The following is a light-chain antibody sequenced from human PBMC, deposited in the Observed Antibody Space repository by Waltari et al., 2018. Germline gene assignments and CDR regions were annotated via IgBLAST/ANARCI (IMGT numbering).Light chain of an antibody. CDR3: QVWDYIQGV. CDR2: YDS. V-gene: IGLV3-21*04. J-gene: IGLJ3*02. CDR1: NLGGKS. Sequence: SYVLTQPPSVSVAPGKTARITCGGKNLGGKSVHWYQQKAGQAPVLVIHYDSGRPTGMPERFSGSTSGDTATLRISRVEAGDEADYFCQVWDYIQGVFGGGTKLTVL.